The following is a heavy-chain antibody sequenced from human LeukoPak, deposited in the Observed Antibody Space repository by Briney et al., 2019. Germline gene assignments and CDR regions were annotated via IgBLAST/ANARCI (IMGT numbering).Heavy chain of an antibody. V-gene: IGHV4-59*12. CDR2: IYYSGST. Sequence: SETLSLTCTVSGGSISSYYWSWIRQPPGKGLEWIGYIYYSGSTNYNPSLKSRVTISVDTSKNQFSLKLSSVTAADTAVYYCAGTKDIVVVPAAPFDYWGQGTLVTVSS. CDR1: GGSISSYY. CDR3: AGTKDIVVVPAAPFDY. D-gene: IGHD2-2*01. J-gene: IGHJ4*02.